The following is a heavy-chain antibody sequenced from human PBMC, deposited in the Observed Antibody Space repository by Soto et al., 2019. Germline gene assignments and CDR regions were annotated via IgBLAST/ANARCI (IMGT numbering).Heavy chain of an antibody. CDR1: GGSISSSNW. Sequence: SCSLALTCAVSGGSISSSNWGSWVRQPPWKGLEWIGEIYHSGSTNYNPSLKSRVTISVDNAENSLYLQMSSLRAEDTALYYCAKARCSPTRCYTGGMDVWGQGPTVTVSS. CDR2: IYHSGST. D-gene: IGHD2-2*02. V-gene: IGHV4-4*02. CDR3: AKARCSPTRCYTGGMDV. J-gene: IGHJ6*02.